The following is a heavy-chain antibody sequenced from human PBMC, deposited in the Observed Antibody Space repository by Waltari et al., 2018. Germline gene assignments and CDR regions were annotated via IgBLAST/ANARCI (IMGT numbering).Heavy chain of an antibody. J-gene: IGHJ4*02. CDR1: GFTFSSFW. V-gene: IGHV3-74*01. D-gene: IGHD1-26*01. CDR3: ASARYSGTYYNDY. CDR2: INSDGSRT. Sequence: EVQLVESGGGLVQPGGSLRLSCAASGFTFSSFWMHWVRQAPGKGLVWVSRINSDGSRTSYADYVKGRFTISRDNAKNTLYLQMNSLRAEDTAVYYCASARYSGTYYNDYWGQGMLVTVSP.